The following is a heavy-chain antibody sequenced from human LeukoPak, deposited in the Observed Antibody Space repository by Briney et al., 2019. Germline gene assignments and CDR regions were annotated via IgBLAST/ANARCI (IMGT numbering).Heavy chain of an antibody. CDR2: MNPNSGNT. V-gene: IGHV1-8*03. J-gene: IGHJ3*02. Sequence: ASVKVSCKASGYTFTSYDINWVRQATGQGLEWMGWMNPNSGNTGYAQKFQGRVTITRNTSISTAYMELSSLRSEDTAVYYCARNRVVPAAINAFDIWGQGTMVTVSS. CDR1: GYTFTSYD. CDR3: ARNRVVPAAINAFDI. D-gene: IGHD2-2*01.